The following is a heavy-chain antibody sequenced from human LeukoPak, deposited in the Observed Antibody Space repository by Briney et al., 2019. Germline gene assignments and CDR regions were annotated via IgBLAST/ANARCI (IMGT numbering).Heavy chain of an antibody. CDR3: AKPFIAVATYYFDY. J-gene: IGHJ4*02. Sequence: GGSLRLSCAASGFSFSSYAMTWARQAPVKGLEWVSAISGDGTRTYYADSVKGRFTISRDNSRNTLYLQMNSLRAEDTAVYYCAKPFIAVATYYFDYWGQGTLVTVSS. D-gene: IGHD6-19*01. CDR2: ISGDGTRT. V-gene: IGHV3-23*01. CDR1: GFSFSSYA.